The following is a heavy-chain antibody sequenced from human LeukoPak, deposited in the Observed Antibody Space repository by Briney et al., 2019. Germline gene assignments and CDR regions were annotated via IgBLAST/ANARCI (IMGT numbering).Heavy chain of an antibody. D-gene: IGHD3-16*01. V-gene: IGHV3-33*01. CDR3: ARQRGGDAFDI. CDR1: GFTFSGYG. CDR2: INYDASNK. Sequence: PGRSLRLSRAASGFTFSGYGMHWVRQAPGKGLEWVAFINYDASNKYYTDSVKGRFTISRDNSKNTLYLQMNSLRADDTAVYYCARQRGGDAFDIWGQGTMVTVSS. J-gene: IGHJ3*02.